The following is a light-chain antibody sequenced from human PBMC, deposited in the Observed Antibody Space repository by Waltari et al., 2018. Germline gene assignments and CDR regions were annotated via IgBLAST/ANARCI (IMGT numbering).Light chain of an antibody. CDR2: EVY. Sequence: QSALTQPASVSGSAGQSITISCTGTSSDVGASTLISWYQQYPGKAPTLMIYEVYERPSGVSDRFSGAKSDNTASLTISELQAEDEDDYYCCSYAGRSTLVFGGGTKLTVL. J-gene: IGLJ2*01. V-gene: IGLV2-23*02. CDR1: SSDVGASTL. CDR3: CSYAGRSTLV.